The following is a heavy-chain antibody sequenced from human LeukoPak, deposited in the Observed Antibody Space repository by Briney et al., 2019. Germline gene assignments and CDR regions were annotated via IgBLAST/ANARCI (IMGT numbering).Heavy chain of an antibody. CDR1: GGSFSGYY. CDR3: ARVGVSGGYPFDY. J-gene: IGHJ4*02. Sequence: SETLSLTCAVYGGSFSGYYWSWIRQPPGKGLEWIGEINHSGSTNYNPSLKSRVTISVDTSKNQFSLKLSSVTAADTAVYYCARVGVSGGYPFDYWGQGTLVTVSS. CDR2: INHSGST. D-gene: IGHD1-26*01. V-gene: IGHV4-34*01.